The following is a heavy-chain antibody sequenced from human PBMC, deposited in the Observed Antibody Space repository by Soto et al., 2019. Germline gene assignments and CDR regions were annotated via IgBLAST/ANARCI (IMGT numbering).Heavy chain of an antibody. Sequence: EVQLLESGGGLVQPGESLRLSCAASGFTFSSYAMSWVRQAPGKGLEWVSVISGSDDSTYYADSVKGRFTISRDNSKNTLYLQMNSLRAEDTAVYYCAKSVYNWNDGFFDYWGQGTLVTVSS. CDR3: AKSVYNWNDGFFDY. V-gene: IGHV3-23*01. D-gene: IGHD1-1*01. CDR2: ISGSDDST. J-gene: IGHJ4*02. CDR1: GFTFSSYA.